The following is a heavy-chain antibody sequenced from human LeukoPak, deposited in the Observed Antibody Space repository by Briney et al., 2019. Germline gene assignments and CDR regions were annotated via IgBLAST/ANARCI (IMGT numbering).Heavy chain of an antibody. CDR2: IIPIFGTA. D-gene: IGHD2-15*01. V-gene: IGHV1-69*13. Sequence: SVKVSCKASGGTFSSYAISWVRQAPGQGLEWMGGIIPIFGTANYAQKFQGRVTITADESTSTAYMELSSLRSEDTAVYYCARGRQNLDYFDYWGQGTLVTVSS. J-gene: IGHJ4*02. CDR1: GGTFSSYA. CDR3: ARGRQNLDYFDY.